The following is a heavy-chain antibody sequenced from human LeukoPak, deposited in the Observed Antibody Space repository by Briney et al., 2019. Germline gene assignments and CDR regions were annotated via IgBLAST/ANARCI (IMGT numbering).Heavy chain of an antibody. D-gene: IGHD1-26*01. Sequence: GASVKFSCKASGYTFTSYDINWVRQATGQGLEWMGWMNPNSGNTGYAQKFQSRVTMTRNTSISTAYMELSSLRSEDTAVYYCARASLEWEPRIFDYWGQGTLVTVSS. CDR3: ARASLEWEPRIFDY. V-gene: IGHV1-8*01. CDR2: MNPNSGNT. CDR1: GYTFTSYD. J-gene: IGHJ4*02.